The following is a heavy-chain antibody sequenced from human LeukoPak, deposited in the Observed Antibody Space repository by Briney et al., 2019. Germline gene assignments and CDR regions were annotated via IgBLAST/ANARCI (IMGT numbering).Heavy chain of an antibody. CDR2: IYYSGST. CDR1: GGSFSGYY. V-gene: IGHV4-59*01. J-gene: IGHJ4*02. D-gene: IGHD3-22*01. Sequence: PSETLSLTCAVYGGSFSGYYWSWIRQPPGKGLEWIGYIYYSGSTNYNPSLKSRVTISVDTSKNQFSLKLSSVTAADTAVYYCARAYYYDSSGYWWYFDYWGQGTLVTVSS. CDR3: ARAYYYDSSGYWWYFDY.